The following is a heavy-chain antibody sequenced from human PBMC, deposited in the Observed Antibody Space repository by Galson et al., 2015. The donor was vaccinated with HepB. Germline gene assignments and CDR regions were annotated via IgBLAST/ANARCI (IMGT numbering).Heavy chain of an antibody. D-gene: IGHD1-26*01. CDR1: GDSVSSNSAA. Sequence: CAISGDSVSSNSAAWNWIRQSPSRGLEWLGRTYYRSKWYNDYAVSVKSRITINPDTSKNQFSLQLNSVTPEDTAVYYCARGGVYIVGATGWFDPWGQGTLVTVSS. V-gene: IGHV6-1*01. J-gene: IGHJ5*02. CDR2: TYYRSKWYN. CDR3: ARGGVYIVGATGWFDP.